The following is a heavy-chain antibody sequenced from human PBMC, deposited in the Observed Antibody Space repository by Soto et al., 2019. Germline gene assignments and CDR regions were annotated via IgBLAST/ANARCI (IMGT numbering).Heavy chain of an antibody. CDR2: IDWNGGNT. V-gene: IGHV3-20*04. D-gene: IGHD2-2*01. J-gene: IGHJ4*02. CDR1: GLTFDDFG. CDR3: ARHPGDAVLPPGPFDY. Sequence: EVQLVESGGGVVRPGGSLRLSCAASGLTFDDFGVTWVRQAPGEGLEWVSGIDWNGGNTRYADSVTGRFTISRDNAKNSLYLQMNSLRADHTALYYCARHPGDAVLPPGPFDYWGQGTVLTVSS.